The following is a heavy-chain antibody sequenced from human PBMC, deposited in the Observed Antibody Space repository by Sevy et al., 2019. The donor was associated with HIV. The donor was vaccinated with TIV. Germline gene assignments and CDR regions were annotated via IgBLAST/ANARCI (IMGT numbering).Heavy chain of an antibody. V-gene: IGHV3-30*18. CDR2: VSYDGADK. D-gene: IGHD2-15*01. CDR1: GFIFNNYD. Sequence: GGSLRLSCAASGFIFNNYDMYWIRQAPGKGLEWVATVSYDGADKAYADIVKGRFTIFRDSSRSMLYLQMSRLRPEDTGVYFCAKDMVDCSGGTCYSGAVSPFESWGQGTLVTVSS. CDR3: AKDMVDCSGGTCYSGAVSPFES. J-gene: IGHJ4*02.